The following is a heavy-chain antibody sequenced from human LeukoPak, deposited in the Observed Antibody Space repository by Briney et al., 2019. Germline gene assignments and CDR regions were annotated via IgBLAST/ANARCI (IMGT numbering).Heavy chain of an antibody. CDR3: ARDSGHDYYFDY. Sequence: QPGGSLRLSCAASGFIFSSYEMEWVRQTPEKGLEYISYISSSGNNIHYADSVKGRFTISRDNAKNTLYLQMNSLRAEDTAVYYCARDSGHDYYFDYWGQGTLVTVSS. V-gene: IGHV3-48*03. J-gene: IGHJ4*02. CDR2: ISSSGNNI. D-gene: IGHD5-12*01. CDR1: GFIFSSYE.